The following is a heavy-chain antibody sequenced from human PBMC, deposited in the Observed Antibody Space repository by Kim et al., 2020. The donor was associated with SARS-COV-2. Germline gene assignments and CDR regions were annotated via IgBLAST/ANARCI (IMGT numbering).Heavy chain of an antibody. J-gene: IGHJ4*02. D-gene: IGHD5-18*01. CDR1: GFTFSDYY. CDR3: ARSPAPKRSGYSYGWLADY. V-gene: IGHV3-11*01. Sequence: GGSLRLSCAASGFTFSDYYMSWIRQAPGKGLEWVSYISSSGSTIYYADSVKGRFTISRDNAKNSLYLQMNSLRAEDTAVYYCARSPAPKRSGYSYGWLADYWGQGTLVTVSS. CDR2: ISSSGSTI.